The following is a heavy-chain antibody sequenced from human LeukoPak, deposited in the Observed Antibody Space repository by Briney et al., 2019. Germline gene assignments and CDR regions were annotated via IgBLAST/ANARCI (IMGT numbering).Heavy chain of an antibody. V-gene: IGHV1-69*10. Sequence: ASVKVSCKASGGTFSSYAISWVRQAPGQGLKCMGGIIPILGIANYAQKFQGRVTITADKSTSTAYMELSSLRSEDTAVYYCARAQTDYYYYYYMDVWGKGTTVTVSS. CDR3: ARAQTDYYYYYYMDV. CDR2: IIPILGIA. J-gene: IGHJ6*03. CDR1: GGTFSSYA.